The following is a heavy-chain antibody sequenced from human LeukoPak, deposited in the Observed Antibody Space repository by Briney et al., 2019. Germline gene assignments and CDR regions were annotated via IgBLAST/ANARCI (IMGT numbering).Heavy chain of an antibody. J-gene: IGHJ4*02. D-gene: IGHD2-15*01. CDR2: ISAYNGNT. CDR1: GYTFSSYG. V-gene: IGHV1-18*01. Sequence: ASVKVSCKTSGYTFSSYGISWVRQAPGQGLEWMGWISAYNGNTNYAQKLQGRVTMTTDTSTSTAYMELRSLRSDDTAVYYCARVGVYCSGGSCYSDYWGQGTLVTVSS. CDR3: ARVGVYCSGGSCYSDY.